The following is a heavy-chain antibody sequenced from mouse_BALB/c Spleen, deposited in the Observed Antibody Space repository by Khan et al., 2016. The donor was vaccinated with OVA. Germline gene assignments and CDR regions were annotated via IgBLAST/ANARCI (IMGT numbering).Heavy chain of an antibody. CDR1: GYSITSDYA. V-gene: IGHV3-2*02. J-gene: IGHJ3*01. CDR2: IHYSGST. Sequence: EVKLLESGPGLVKPSQSLSLTCTVTGYSITSDYAWNWIRQFPGNKLEWMGYIHYSGSTSYIPSLKSRISITRDTSKNQFFLHLNSVTSEETATYYCARGRAYWGQGTLVTVSA. D-gene: IGHD3-3*01. CDR3: ARGRAY.